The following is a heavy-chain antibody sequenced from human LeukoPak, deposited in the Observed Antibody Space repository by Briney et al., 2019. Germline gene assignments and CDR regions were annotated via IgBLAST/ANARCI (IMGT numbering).Heavy chain of an antibody. V-gene: IGHV3-33*06. Sequence: GRSLRLSCAASGFTFSSYGMHWVRQAPGKGLEWVPVIWYDGSNKYYADSVKGRFTISRDNSKNTLYLQMNSLRAEDTAVYYCAKDGGSGYSSSWYYYYYYYMDVWGKGTTVTVSS. CDR3: AKDGGSGYSSSWYYYYYYYMDV. CDR1: GFTFSSYG. D-gene: IGHD6-13*01. J-gene: IGHJ6*03. CDR2: IWYDGSNK.